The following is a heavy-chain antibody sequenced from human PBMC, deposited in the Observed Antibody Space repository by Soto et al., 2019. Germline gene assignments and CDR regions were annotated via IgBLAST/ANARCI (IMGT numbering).Heavy chain of an antibody. D-gene: IGHD3-10*01. V-gene: IGHV4-30-4*01. CDR3: ARLYYYGSAPDY. Sequence: SETLSLTCTVSGGSISSGDYYWSWIRQPPGKGLEWIGYIYYSGSTYYNPSPKSRVTISVDTSKNQFSLKLSSVTAADTAVYYCARLYYYGSAPDYWGQGTLVTVSS. J-gene: IGHJ4*02. CDR2: IYYSGST. CDR1: GGSISSGDYY.